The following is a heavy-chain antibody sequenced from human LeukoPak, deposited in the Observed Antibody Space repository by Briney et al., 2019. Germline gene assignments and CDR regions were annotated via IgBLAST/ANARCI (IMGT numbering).Heavy chain of an antibody. CDR2: MNPNSGNT. CDR1: GYTFTSYD. CDR3: ARKAAGRVWYFDL. V-gene: IGHV1-8*01. J-gene: IGHJ2*01. D-gene: IGHD6-13*01. Sequence: ASAKVSCKASGYTFTSYDINWVRQATGQGLEWMGWMNPNSGNTGYAQKSQGRVTMTRNTSISTAYMELSSLRSEDTAVYYCARKAAGRVWYFDLWGRGTLVTVSS.